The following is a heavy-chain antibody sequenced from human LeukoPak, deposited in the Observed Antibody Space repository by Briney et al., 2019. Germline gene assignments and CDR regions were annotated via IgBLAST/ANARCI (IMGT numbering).Heavy chain of an antibody. D-gene: IGHD4-17*01. J-gene: IGHJ5*02. CDR2: IWYDGSNK. CDR3: ARATSYGDYGNWFDP. CDR1: GLTFSSYG. V-gene: IGHV3-33*01. Sequence: GRSLRLSCAASGLTFSSYGMHWVRQAPGKGLEWVAVIWYDGSNKYYADSVKGRFTISRDNSKNTLYLQMNSLRAEDTAVYYCARATSYGDYGNWFDPWGQGTLVTVSS.